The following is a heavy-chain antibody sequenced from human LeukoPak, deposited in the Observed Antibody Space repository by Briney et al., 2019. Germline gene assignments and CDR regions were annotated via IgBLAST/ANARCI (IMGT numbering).Heavy chain of an antibody. CDR2: IRFDGSNVGSNV. CDR3: ARDGLTWGYYYMDV. D-gene: IGHD3/OR15-3a*01. V-gene: IGHV3-30*02. J-gene: IGHJ6*03. CDR1: GYTFSTYG. Sequence: EGSLRLSCATSGYTFSTYGMHWVRQAPGKGLEWVAFIRFDGSNVGSNVYYADSVKGRFTISRDNSKNTLYLQMNSLRAEDTAVYYCARDGLTWGYYYMDVWGKGTTVTVSS.